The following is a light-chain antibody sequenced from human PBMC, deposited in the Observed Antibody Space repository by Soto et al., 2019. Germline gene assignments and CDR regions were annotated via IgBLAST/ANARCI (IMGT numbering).Light chain of an antibody. Sequence: DIQMTQSPSSLSASVGDRVTITCQASQDISNYLNWYQQKPGKAPKLLIYDASNLKTGVPSRLSGSGSGTYFTFTISSLQAEDIATYYCQQYDNLPPFTFGPGTKVDIK. J-gene: IGKJ3*01. CDR3: QQYDNLPPFT. V-gene: IGKV1-33*01. CDR1: QDISNY. CDR2: DAS.